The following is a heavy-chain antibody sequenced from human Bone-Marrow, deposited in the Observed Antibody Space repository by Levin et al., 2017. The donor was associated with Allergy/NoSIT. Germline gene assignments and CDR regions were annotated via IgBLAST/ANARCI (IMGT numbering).Heavy chain of an antibody. CDR2: FDPEDGDT. CDR1: GYTLTVLS. V-gene: IGHV1-24*01. Sequence: ASVKVSCKVSGYTLTVLSMHWVRQAPGKGLEWMGGFDPEDGDTLYAQKFQGRVTMTEDTSTDTAYIELSGLSSEDTAVYYCATVSGSGYYYFDYWGQGTLVTVSS. D-gene: IGHD5-12*01. J-gene: IGHJ4*02. CDR3: ATVSGSGYYYFDY.